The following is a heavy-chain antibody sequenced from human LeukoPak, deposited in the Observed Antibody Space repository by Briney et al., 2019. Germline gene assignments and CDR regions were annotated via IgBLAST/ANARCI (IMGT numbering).Heavy chain of an antibody. D-gene: IGHD2-2*01. Sequence: PSETLSLTCPVYNGSFSGYYRGWIRPPPGKGLEWIGEINHNGGTNYNPSLKSRVTISLDTSTNQFSLKLRSVTAADTAFYYCARGGSTSWLDFLGPGTLVTVSS. CDR2: INHNGGT. CDR1: NGSFSGYY. V-gene: IGHV4-34*01. CDR3: ARGGSTSWLDF. J-gene: IGHJ4*02.